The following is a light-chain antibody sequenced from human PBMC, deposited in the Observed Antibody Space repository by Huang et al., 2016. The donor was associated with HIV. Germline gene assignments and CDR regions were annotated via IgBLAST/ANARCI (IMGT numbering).Light chain of an antibody. CDR2: AVS. J-gene: IGKJ5*01. V-gene: IGKV3-11*01. CDR3: QQHDTWPPIT. Sequence: EILLTQSPTTLSLSPGERATLSCRASQNVTKYLSWFQQRPGQAPRLVIHAVSHRATGIPARFSGSGSGTDFTLTITNLEPEDFAIYYCQQHDTWPPITFGQGTRLEIK. CDR1: QNVTKY.